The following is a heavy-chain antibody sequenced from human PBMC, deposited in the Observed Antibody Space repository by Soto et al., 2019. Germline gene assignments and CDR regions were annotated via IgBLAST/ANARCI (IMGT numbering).Heavy chain of an antibody. CDR3: ARSDPGYAYGLNV. J-gene: IGHJ6*02. CDR1: GFTVSDNY. CDR2: LYSGGRI. Sequence: PGGSLRLSCAASGFTVSDNYITWVRQAPGRGLEWVSLLYSGGRIYYADSVKGRFTISRDTSKKTLYLQMNSLRTEDTAVYYCARSDPGYAYGLNVWGQGTTVTVSS. V-gene: IGHV3-53*01. D-gene: IGHD5-18*01.